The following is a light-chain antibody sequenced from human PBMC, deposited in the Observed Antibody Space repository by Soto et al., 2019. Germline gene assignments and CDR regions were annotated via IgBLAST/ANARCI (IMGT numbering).Light chain of an antibody. Sequence: DIPMTQFPLTLSASVGDRVTITCRASQSINNWLAWYQQKPGKAPKLLLYGASSRDSGVPPRFSGSGSGTEFTLTISSLQPDDFATYYCQQYNRYSGMFGQGTKVEVK. J-gene: IGKJ1*01. V-gene: IGKV1-5*01. CDR1: QSINNW. CDR2: GAS. CDR3: QQYNRYSGM.